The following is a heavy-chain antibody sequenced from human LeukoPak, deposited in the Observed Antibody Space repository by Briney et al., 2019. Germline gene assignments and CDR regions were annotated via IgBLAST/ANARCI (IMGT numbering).Heavy chain of an antibody. CDR2: IYSGGST. CDR1: GFTVSSNY. D-gene: IGHD2-15*01. Sequence: PGGSLRLSCAASGFTVSSNYMSWVRQAPGKGLEWVSVIYSGGSTYYADSVKGRFTISRDNSKNTLYLQMNSLRAEDTAVYYCAKDPSPAATTAFDIWGQGTMVTVSS. J-gene: IGHJ3*02. V-gene: IGHV3-66*01. CDR3: AKDPSPAATTAFDI.